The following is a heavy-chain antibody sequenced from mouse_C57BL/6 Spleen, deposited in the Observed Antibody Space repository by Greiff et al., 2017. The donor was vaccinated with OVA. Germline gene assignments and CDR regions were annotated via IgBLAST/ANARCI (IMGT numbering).Heavy chain of an antibody. V-gene: IGHV1-54*01. CDR3: ARRMELGRPYWYFDV. CDR2: INPGSGGT. D-gene: IGHD4-1*01. Sequence: VQLQESGAELVRPGTSVKVSCKASGYAFTNYLIEWVKQRPGQGLEWIGVINPGSGGTNYNEKFKGKATLTADKSSSTAYMQLSSLTSEDSAVYFCARRMELGRPYWYFDVWGTGTTVTVSS. J-gene: IGHJ1*03. CDR1: GYAFTNYL.